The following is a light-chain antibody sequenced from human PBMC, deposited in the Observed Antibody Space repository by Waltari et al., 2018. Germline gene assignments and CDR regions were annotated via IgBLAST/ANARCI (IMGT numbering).Light chain of an antibody. J-gene: IGLJ3*02. CDR2: NFS. CDR3: CSYAGNYLRV. CDR1: SSDVGGYNY. V-gene: IGLV2-11*02. Sequence: QSALTQPRSLSVSPRQSVTISGTGHSSDVGGYNYDSWYHQYPGRAPKVVIYNFSKRPSGVPDRFSGSKSGNTASLTISGLQAEDEADYYCCSYAGNYLRVFGGGTRLTVL.